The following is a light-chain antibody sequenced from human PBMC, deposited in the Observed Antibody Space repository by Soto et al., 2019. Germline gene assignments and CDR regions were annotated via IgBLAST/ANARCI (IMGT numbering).Light chain of an antibody. V-gene: IGKV1-9*01. CDR1: QGISSF. CDR2: AAS. CDR3: QQLNSYPLT. Sequence: DIQLTQSPSSLSASVGDRVTITCRASQGISSFLAWYQQKPGKAPKLLIYAASTLQSGVPSRFSGSGSGTDFTFTISSLQPEDFATYYCQQLNSYPLTFGGGTKVDIK. J-gene: IGKJ4*01.